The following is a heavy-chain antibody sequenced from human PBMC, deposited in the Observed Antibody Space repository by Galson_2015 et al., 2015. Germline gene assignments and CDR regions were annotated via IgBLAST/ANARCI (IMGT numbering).Heavy chain of an antibody. CDR1: GFTFSSYG. V-gene: IGHV3-33*01. D-gene: IGHD3-10*01. CDR2: IWYDGSNK. J-gene: IGHJ3*02. CDR3: ARGFNYGSGSYDAFDI. Sequence: SLRLSCAASGFTFSSYGMHWVRQAPGKGLEWVAVIWYDGSNKYYADSVKGRFTISRDNSKNTLYLQMNSLRAEDTAVYYCARGFNYGSGSYDAFDIWGQGTMVTVSS.